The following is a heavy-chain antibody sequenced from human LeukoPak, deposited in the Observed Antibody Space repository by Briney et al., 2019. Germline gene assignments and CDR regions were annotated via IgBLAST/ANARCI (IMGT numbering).Heavy chain of an antibody. J-gene: IGHJ6*03. D-gene: IGHD3-3*01. CDR3: ARGFLEPNSYYYYYYMDV. CDR1: GYTFTSYY. Sequence: ASVKVSCKASGYTFTSYYMHWVRQAPGQGLEWMGLINPTGGSTGYAQKFQGRVTMTRDMSTSTDYMELSSLRSEDTAMYYCARGFLEPNSYYYYYYMDVWGKGTTVTVSS. CDR2: INPTGGST. V-gene: IGHV1-46*01.